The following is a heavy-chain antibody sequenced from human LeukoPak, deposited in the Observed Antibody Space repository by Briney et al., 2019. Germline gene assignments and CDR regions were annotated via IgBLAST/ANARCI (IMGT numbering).Heavy chain of an antibody. D-gene: IGHD3-9*01. CDR2: IYHSGST. CDR3: ARVNDILTGEVIIGWFDP. CDR1: GGSISSSGYS. Sequence: SQTLSLTCAVSGGSISSSGYSWSWIRQPPGKGLEWIGYIYHSGSTYYNPSLKSRVTISVDRSKNQFSLKLSSVTAADTAVYYCARVNDILTGEVIIGWFDPWGQGTLVTVSS. V-gene: IGHV4-30-2*01. J-gene: IGHJ5*02.